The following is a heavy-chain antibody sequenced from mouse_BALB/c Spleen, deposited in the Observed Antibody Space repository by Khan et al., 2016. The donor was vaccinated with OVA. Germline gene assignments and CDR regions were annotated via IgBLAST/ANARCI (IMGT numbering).Heavy chain of an antibody. CDR2: TNPTNGRT. Sequence: VQLKHSGAELVKAGASVKMSCKASGYTFTSYWMHWVKQRLGQGLEWFAETNPTNGRTYYNEKFKSKATMTVDKSTSKAYMLLSGPTFEDSAVYYCARIKKIVATYFDYWGQGTTLTVSS. CDR3: ARIKKIVATYFDY. CDR1: GYTFTSYW. D-gene: IGHD1-1*01. V-gene: IGHV1S81*02. J-gene: IGHJ2*01.